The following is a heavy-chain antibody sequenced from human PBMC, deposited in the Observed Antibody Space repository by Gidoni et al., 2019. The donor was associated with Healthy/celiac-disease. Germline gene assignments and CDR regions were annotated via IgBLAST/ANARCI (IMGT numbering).Heavy chain of an antibody. D-gene: IGHD2-21*01. J-gene: IGHJ3*02. V-gene: IGHV5-51*01. Sequence: EVQLVQSGAEVKKPAASLKSSGKGSGYSFTSYCSGWLRQMPGKGLEWMGIIYTGDSATRYSPSFQAQFTISADKSISTAYLQWRSLKASDTAMYDCARGGSDIVVAHDAFDIWGQGTMVPVSS. CDR1: GYSFTSYC. CDR3: ARGGSDIVVAHDAFDI. CDR2: IYTGDSAT.